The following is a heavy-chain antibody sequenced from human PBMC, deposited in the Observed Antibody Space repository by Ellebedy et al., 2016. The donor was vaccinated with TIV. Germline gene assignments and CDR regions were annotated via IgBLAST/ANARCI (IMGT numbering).Heavy chain of an antibody. V-gene: IGHV3-74*01. CDR2: INGDGSST. J-gene: IGHJ4*02. CDR1: GFTFSSYW. D-gene: IGHD3-9*01. CDR3: ARDLWQLHFDYYFDY. Sequence: GESLKISCAASGFTFSSYWMHWVRQAPGKGLVWVSRINGDGSSTSYADSVKGRFTISRDNAKNTLYLQMNSLRAEDTAVYYCARDLWQLHFDYYFDYWGQGNLVTVSS.